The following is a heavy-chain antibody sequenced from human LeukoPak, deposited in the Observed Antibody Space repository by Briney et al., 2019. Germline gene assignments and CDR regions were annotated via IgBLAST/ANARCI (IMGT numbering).Heavy chain of an antibody. CDR2: TYYRSKWYY. CDR3: XRQXLSPNWFDP. Sequence: XSLXXAXSGDSVSINSAAWNWVRQSPSRGLEWLGRTYYRSKWYYDYAVSGKSQININPDKSKNKFAQQLDSLTAEERAGYYXXRQXLSPNWFDPWGQGTLVAVSS. J-gene: IGHJ5*02. D-gene: IGHD2-2*01. V-gene: IGHV6-1*01. CDR1: GDSVSINSAA.